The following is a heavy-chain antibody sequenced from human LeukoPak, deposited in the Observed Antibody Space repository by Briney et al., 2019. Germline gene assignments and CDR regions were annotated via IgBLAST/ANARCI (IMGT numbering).Heavy chain of an antibody. Sequence: SETLSLTCTVSGGSISSYYWSWIRQPAGKGLEWSGRVYTSGSTNYNPSLKTRVTMSVDTSKNQFSLKLSSVTAADTAVYYCARDSVAATKGGWFDPWGQGTLVTVSS. CDR1: GGSISSYY. V-gene: IGHV4-4*07. CDR3: ARDSVAATKGGWFDP. J-gene: IGHJ5*02. D-gene: IGHD6-13*01. CDR2: VYTSGST.